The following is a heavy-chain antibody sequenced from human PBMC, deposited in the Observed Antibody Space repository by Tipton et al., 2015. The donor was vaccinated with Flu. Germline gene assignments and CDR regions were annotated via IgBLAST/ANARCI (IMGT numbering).Heavy chain of an antibody. D-gene: IGHD2-8*01. CDR2: IYPDDSDT. Sequence: VQLVQSEAEVKKPGDSLRIPCKGSGYSFPNYWIGWVRQMPGKGLEWMGIIYPDDSDTKYSPSFQGQVTISADKSMNTAYLQWNSLKASDTAIYYCVRHPYCTDAVCPPGYWYFDLWGRGTLVTVSS. CDR3: VRHPYCTDAVCPPGYWYFDL. CDR1: GYSFPNYW. V-gene: IGHV5-51*01. J-gene: IGHJ2*01.